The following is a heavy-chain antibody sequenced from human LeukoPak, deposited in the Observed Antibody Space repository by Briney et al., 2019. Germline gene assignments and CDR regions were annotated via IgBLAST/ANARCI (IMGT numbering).Heavy chain of an antibody. V-gene: IGHV3-23*01. Sequence: GGSLRPSCTASGFTFSRIAMTWVRQAPGKGLEWVSTIRSNGDTAYNADSVRGRFAISRDNSKNALFLQMNSLRVEDTAIYYCAKGQELDDGVFDSWGQGTLVTVSS. J-gene: IGHJ4*02. D-gene: IGHD1-1*01. CDR2: IRSNGDTA. CDR3: AKGQELDDGVFDS. CDR1: GFTFSRIA.